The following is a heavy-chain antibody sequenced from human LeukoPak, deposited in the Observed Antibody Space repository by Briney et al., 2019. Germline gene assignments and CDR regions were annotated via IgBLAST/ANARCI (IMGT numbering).Heavy chain of an antibody. CDR3: ASTGLDYYYNGMDV. Sequence: GGSLRLSCAASGFTFSSYSMNWVRQAPGKGLEWVSYISSSSSTIYYADAVKGRFTISRDNAKNSLYLQMNSLRAEDTAVYYCASTGLDYYYNGMDVWGQGTTVTVSS. CDR1: GFTFSSYS. J-gene: IGHJ6*02. D-gene: IGHD3/OR15-3a*01. V-gene: IGHV3-48*04. CDR2: ISSSSSTI.